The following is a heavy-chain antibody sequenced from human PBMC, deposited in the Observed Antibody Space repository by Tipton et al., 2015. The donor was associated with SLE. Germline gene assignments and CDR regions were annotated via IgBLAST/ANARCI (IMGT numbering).Heavy chain of an antibody. CDR3: ARAPDYYDSSGFDY. CDR2: IYYSGST. D-gene: IGHD3-22*01. V-gene: IGHV4-39*07. Sequence: TLSLTCTVSGGSISSSSYYWGWIRQPPGKGLDWIGSIYYSGSTYSNPSLKSRVTISVDTSKNQFSLNLSSVTAADTAVYYCARAPDYYDSSGFDYWGQGTLVTVSS. CDR1: GGSISSSSYY. J-gene: IGHJ4*02.